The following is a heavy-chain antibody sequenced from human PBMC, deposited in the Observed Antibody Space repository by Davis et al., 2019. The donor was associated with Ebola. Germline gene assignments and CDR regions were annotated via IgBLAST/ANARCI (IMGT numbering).Heavy chain of an antibody. V-gene: IGHV4-59*01. J-gene: IGHJ5*02. CDR2: LYYSGST. D-gene: IGHD3-3*01. Sequence: MPSETLSLTCTVSGGSTSSYYWSWIRQPPGKGLEWIGYLYYSGSTNYNPSLKIRVTISVDTSTNQFSLKLSSVTAADTAVYYCARAYDFWSGYYLSWFDPWGQGTLVTVSS. CDR1: GGSTSSYY. CDR3: ARAYDFWSGYYLSWFDP.